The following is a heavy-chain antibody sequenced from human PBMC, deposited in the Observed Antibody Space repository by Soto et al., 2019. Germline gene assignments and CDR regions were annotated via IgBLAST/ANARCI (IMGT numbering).Heavy chain of an antibody. D-gene: IGHD2-8*01. J-gene: IGHJ4*02. V-gene: IGHV3-30-3*01. CDR3: ITDGPDGRAD. Sequence: LRLSCAASGFAFSSDAMHWVRQAPGKGLEWVAVISYEGINKYYADSVKGQFTISRDNSKNTLYLQMNSLKIEDTAVYYCITDGPDGRADWGQGTQVTLSS. CDR2: ISYEGINK. CDR1: GFAFSSDA.